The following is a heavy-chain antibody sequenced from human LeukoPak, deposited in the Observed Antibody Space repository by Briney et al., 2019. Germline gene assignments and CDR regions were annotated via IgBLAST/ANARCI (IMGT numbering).Heavy chain of an antibody. D-gene: IGHD6-19*01. Sequence: GGSLRLSCAASGFTFSGYAMHWVRQAPGKGLEWVAVISYDGSNKYYADSVKGRFTISRDNSKNTLYLQMNSLRAEDTAVYYCARCSKPGYSSGSFDYWGQGTLVTVSS. J-gene: IGHJ4*02. CDR2: ISYDGSNK. V-gene: IGHV3-30-3*01. CDR3: ARCSKPGYSSGSFDY. CDR1: GFTFSGYA.